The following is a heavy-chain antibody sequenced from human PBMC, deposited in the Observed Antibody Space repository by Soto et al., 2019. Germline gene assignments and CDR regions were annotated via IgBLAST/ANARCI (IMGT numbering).Heavy chain of an antibody. J-gene: IGHJ4*02. CDR3: VRGASLNFDY. V-gene: IGHV3-20*04. CDR2: VNWNGGST. CDR1: GFIFEDYG. D-gene: IGHD1-26*01. Sequence: EVQLVESGGGVLRPGGSLRLPCAASGFIFEDYGMSWARQAPGKGLEWVSGVNWNGGSTGYADSVKGRFTISRDNAKNFLFLQMNSLRVEDTAFYYCVRGASLNFDYWGQGTLVTVSS.